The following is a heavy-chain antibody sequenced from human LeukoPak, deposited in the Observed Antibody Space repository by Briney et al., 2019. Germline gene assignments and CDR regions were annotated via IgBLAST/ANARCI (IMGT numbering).Heavy chain of an antibody. J-gene: IGHJ4*02. CDR1: GYTFTSYG. D-gene: IGHD6-19*01. V-gene: IGHV1-18*01. CDR2: ISAYNGNT. CDR3: ARDSERASSGWYMARIQED. Sequence: ASVKVSCKASGYTFTSYGISWVRQAPGQGLEWMGWISAYNGNTNYAQKLQGRVTMTTDTSTSTAYMELRSLGSDDTAVYYCARDSERASSGWYMARIQEDWGQGTLVTVSS.